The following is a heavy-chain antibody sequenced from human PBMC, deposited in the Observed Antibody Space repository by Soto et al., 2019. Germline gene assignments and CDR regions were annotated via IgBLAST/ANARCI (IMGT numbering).Heavy chain of an antibody. CDR2: IYYSGST. CDR1: GFSISSCDYY. V-gene: IGHV4-30-4*02. Sequence: SDTLSLTCTVSGFSISSCDYYWSFIRQPPGKGLEWIGYIYYSGSTYYNPSLKSRVTISVDTSKNQFSLKLSSVTAADTAVYYCARERFWKGCFEPWGQRTLVTVSS. D-gene: IGHD3-3*01. CDR3: ARERFWKGCFEP. J-gene: IGHJ5*02.